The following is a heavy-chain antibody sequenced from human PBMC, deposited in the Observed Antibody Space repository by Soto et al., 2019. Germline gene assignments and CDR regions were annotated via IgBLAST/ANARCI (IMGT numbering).Heavy chain of an antibody. D-gene: IGHD3-22*01. Sequence: QVQLVQSGAEVKKPGSSMKVSCKASGGTFSSYAISWVRQAPGQGLEWMGGIIPIFGTANYAQKFQGRVTITADESTSTAYMELSSLRSEDTAVYYCATRRTYYYDSSGYLFDYWGQGTLVTVSS. J-gene: IGHJ4*02. V-gene: IGHV1-69*01. CDR2: IIPIFGTA. CDR1: GGTFSSYA. CDR3: ATRRTYYYDSSGYLFDY.